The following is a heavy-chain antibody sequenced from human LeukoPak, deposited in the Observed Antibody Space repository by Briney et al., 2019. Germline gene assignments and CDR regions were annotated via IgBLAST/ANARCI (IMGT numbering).Heavy chain of an antibody. D-gene: IGHD5-18*01. J-gene: IGHJ4*02. CDR3: ARVVWYSYGYFDY. CDR2: IYHSGST. V-gene: IGHV4-38-2*02. Sequence: PSETLSLTCTVSGYSISSGYYWGWIRQPPGKGLEWIGTIYHSGSTYYNPSLKSRVTISVDTSKNQFSLKLSSVTAADTAVYYCARVVWYSYGYFDYWGQGTLVTASS. CDR1: GYSISSGYY.